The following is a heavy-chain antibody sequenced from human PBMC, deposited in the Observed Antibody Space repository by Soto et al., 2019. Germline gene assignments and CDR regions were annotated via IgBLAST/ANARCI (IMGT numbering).Heavy chain of an antibody. CDR2: VNIDGTTT. D-gene: IGHD2-21*01. CDR3: ARGLRPSDY. V-gene: IGHV3-74*01. CDR1: GFTFTSHW. J-gene: IGHJ4*02. Sequence: GGSLRLSCAASGFTFTSHWMHWVRQAPGKGLVWVSRVNIDGTTTNYADSVKGRFTISRDNAKNTVSLEMSSLRAEDTAVYYCARGLRPSDYWGQGTLVTVSS.